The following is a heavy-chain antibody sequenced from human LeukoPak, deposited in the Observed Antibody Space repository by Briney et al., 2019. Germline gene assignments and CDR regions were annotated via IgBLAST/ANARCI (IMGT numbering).Heavy chain of an antibody. CDR3: AREPDYYDSSGYTDY. J-gene: IGHJ4*02. CDR2: ISAYNGNA. D-gene: IGHD3-22*01. CDR1: GYTFTSYG. V-gene: IGHV1-18*01. Sequence: ASVKVSCKASGYTFTSYGISWVRQAPGQGLEWMGWISAYNGNANYAQKLKGRVTMTTDTSTSTAYMELRSLRSDDTAVYYCAREPDYYDSSGYTDYWGQGTLVTVSS.